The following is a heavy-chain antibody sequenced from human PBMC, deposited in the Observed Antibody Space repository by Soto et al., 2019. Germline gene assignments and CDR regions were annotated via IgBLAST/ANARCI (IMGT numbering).Heavy chain of an antibody. V-gene: IGHV4-59*01. CDR3: ARGEGGSGKPYYYYGMDV. Sequence: QVQLQESGPGLVKPSETLSLTCTVSGGSISSYYWSWIRQPPGKGLEWIGYIYYSGSTNYNPSLKSRVTISVDTSKNQFSLKLSSVTAADTAVYYCARGEGGSGKPYYYYGMDVWGQGTTVTVSS. CDR1: GGSISSYY. J-gene: IGHJ6*02. D-gene: IGHD3-10*01. CDR2: IYYSGST.